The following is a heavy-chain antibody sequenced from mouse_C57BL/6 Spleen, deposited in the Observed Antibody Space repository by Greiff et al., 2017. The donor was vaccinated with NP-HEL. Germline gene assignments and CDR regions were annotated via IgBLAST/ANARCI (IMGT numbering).Heavy chain of an antibody. CDR2: INPNNGGT. Sequence: DVQLQESGPELVKPGASVKMSCKASGYTFTDYNMHWVKQSHGKSLEWIGYINPNNGGTSYNQKFKGKATLTVNKSSSPTYMELRSLTSEESAVYYSASGIYYDYGPWFAYWGQGTLVTVSA. V-gene: IGHV1-22*01. J-gene: IGHJ3*01. D-gene: IGHD2-4*01. CDR1: GYTFTDYN. CDR3: ASGIYYDYGPWFAY.